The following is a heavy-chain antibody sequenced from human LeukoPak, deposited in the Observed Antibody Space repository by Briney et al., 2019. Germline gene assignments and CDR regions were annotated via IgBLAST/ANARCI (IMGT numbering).Heavy chain of an antibody. CDR3: ARIMYYYDSSGYYLDAFDI. J-gene: IGHJ3*02. D-gene: IGHD3-22*01. V-gene: IGHV3-48*03. CDR2: ISSSGSTK. Sequence: GGSLRLSCAASGFTFSSYEMDWVRQAPGKGLEWVSYISSSGSTKHYADSVKGRFTISRDNAKNSLYLQMNSLRAEDTAVYYCARIMYYYDSSGYYLDAFDIWGQGTMVTVSS. CDR1: GFTFSSYE.